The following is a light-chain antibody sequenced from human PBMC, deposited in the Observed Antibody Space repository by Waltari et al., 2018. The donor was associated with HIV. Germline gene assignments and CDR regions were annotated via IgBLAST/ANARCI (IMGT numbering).Light chain of an antibody. J-gene: IGKJ2*01. CDR3: RQDLGVPYT. CDR1: RSLLFTYNNKNY. CDR2: WSS. V-gene: IGKV4-1*01. Sequence: DIEMTQSPDSLAVSLGERITINCKSSRSLLFTYNNKNYLAWYHQKPGRPPKLRLDWSSTRESGIPDRFRGGESVTDFTLTNTSLQAEDVAVYYCRQDLGVPYTFGQGARLEIQ.